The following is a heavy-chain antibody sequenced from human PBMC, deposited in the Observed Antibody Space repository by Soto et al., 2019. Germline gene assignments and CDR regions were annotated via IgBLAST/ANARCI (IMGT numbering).Heavy chain of an antibody. CDR1: GFTFSIYG. J-gene: IGHJ6*01. CDR3: ARDAASYDSRGEYLIGLYYCYGLDV. Sequence: ALRLSCAPSGFTFSIYGMHVLRQAPRKRLEWVAVICYDGSNKYYEEYVKGRFTISRENSKNTLYLQTNSMRAEDTAVYYCARDAASYDSRGEYLIGLYYCYGLDVWGRGTTVTVSS. V-gene: IGHV3-33*01. CDR2: ICYDGSNK. D-gene: IGHD3-9*01.